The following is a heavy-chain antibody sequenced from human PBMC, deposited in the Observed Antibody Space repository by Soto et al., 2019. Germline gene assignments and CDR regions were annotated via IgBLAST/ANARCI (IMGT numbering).Heavy chain of an antibody. D-gene: IGHD5-12*01. V-gene: IGHV3-23*01. J-gene: IGHJ5*02. CDR2: ISGSGGST. Sequence: GGSLTLSCAASGFTFDDYAMHWVRQAPGKGLEWVSAISGSGGSTYYADSVKGRFTISRDNSKNTLYLQMNSLRAEDTAVYYCAKVLIPDSGYELYNWFDPWGQGSLVTVSS. CDR1: GFTFDDYA. CDR3: AKVLIPDSGYELYNWFDP.